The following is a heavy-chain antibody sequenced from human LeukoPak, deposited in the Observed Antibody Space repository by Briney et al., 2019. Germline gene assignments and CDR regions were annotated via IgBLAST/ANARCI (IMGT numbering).Heavy chain of an antibody. CDR3: ARGRITMIVVANDAFDI. Sequence: PSETLSLTCTVSGGSISSYYWSWIRQPPGKGLEWIGYIYYSGSTNYNPSLKSRVTISVDTSKNQFSLKLSSVTAADTAVYYCARGRITMIVVANDAFDIWGQGTMVTVSS. J-gene: IGHJ3*02. CDR2: IYYSGST. CDR1: GGSISSYY. V-gene: IGHV4-59*01. D-gene: IGHD3-22*01.